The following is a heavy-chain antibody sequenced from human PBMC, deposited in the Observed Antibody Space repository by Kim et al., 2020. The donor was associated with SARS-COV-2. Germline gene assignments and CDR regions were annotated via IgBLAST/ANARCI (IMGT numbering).Heavy chain of an antibody. V-gene: IGHV3-7*01. Sequence: QDGREKYYVDYVKGRFTIARDNAKNSLYLQMNSLRAEDTAVYYCARDLEYWGQGTLVTVSS. CDR3: ARDLEY. D-gene: IGHD3-3*01. CDR2: QDGREK. J-gene: IGHJ4*02.